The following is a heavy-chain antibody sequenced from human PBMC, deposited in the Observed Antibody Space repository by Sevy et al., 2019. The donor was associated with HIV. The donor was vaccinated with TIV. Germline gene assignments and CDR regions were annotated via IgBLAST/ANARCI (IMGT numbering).Heavy chain of an antibody. CDR1: GFTFSSYG. CDR3: AKDMGGAVAVPPYYYYYYGMDV. V-gene: IGHV3-30*18. CDR2: ISYDGSNK. D-gene: IGHD6-19*01. J-gene: IGHJ6*02. Sequence: GGSLRLSCAASGFTFSSYGMHWVRQAPGKGLEWVAVISYDGSNKYYADSVKGRFTISRDNSKNTLYLQMNSLRAEDKAVYYCAKDMGGAVAVPPYYYYYYGMDVWGQGTTVTVSS.